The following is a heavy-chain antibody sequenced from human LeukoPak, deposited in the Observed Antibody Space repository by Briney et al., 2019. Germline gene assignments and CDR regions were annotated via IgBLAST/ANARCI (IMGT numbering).Heavy chain of an antibody. D-gene: IGHD2-15*01. CDR1: GYTFTSYG. V-gene: IGHV1-18*01. J-gene: IGHJ4*02. CDR2: ISLYNGDT. CDR3: ARDCIGCHGFDY. Sequence: GASVKVSCKASGYTFTSYGISWVRQAPGQGLEWMGWISLYNGDTNYAQKVQGRVTMTTDTSTNTAYMELWSLRSDDTAVYYCARDCIGCHGFDYWGQGTLVTVSS.